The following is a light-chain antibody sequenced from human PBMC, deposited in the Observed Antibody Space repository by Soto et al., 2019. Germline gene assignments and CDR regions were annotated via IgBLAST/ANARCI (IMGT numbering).Light chain of an antibody. J-gene: IGKJ3*01. Sequence: EIVLTQSPGTLSLSPGERATLACRASQSVSSSYLAWYQQKPGQAPRLLIYGASSRATGIPDRFSGSGSGIDFTLTISRLEPEDFAVYYGQQYGSLPIFTFSPGTKVDIK. V-gene: IGKV3-20*01. CDR1: QSVSSSY. CDR2: GAS. CDR3: QQYGSLPIFT.